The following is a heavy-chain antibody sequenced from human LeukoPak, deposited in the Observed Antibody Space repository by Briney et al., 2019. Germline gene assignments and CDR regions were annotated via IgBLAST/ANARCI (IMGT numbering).Heavy chain of an antibody. V-gene: IGHV3-30*18. D-gene: IGHD3-22*01. Sequence: GSLRLSCAASGFTFSSYGMHWVRQAPGKGLEWVAVISYDGSNKYYADSVMGRFTISRDNSKNTLYLQMNSLRAEDTAVYYCAKELEVVEDYYYYGMDVWGQGTTVTVSS. CDR1: GFTFSSYG. CDR3: AKELEVVEDYYYYGMDV. J-gene: IGHJ6*02. CDR2: ISYDGSNK.